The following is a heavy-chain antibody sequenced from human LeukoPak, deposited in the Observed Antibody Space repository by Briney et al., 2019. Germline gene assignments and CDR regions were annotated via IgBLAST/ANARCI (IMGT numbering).Heavy chain of an antibody. V-gene: IGHV4-39*01. Sequence: SETLSLTCTVSGDSIRSSSYYRGWIRQPPGKGLEWIGSIYYSGITYDNPSLKSRVTISVDTSKNQFSLKLSSVTAADTAVYYCARHRYSSGWHDAFDIWGQGTMVTVSS. CDR3: ARHRYSSGWHDAFDI. CDR1: GDSIRSSSYY. CDR2: IYYSGIT. D-gene: IGHD6-19*01. J-gene: IGHJ3*02.